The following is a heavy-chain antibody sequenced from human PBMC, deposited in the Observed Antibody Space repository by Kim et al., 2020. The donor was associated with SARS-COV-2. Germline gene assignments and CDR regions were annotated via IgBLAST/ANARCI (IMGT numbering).Heavy chain of an antibody. V-gene: IGHV4-59*13. CDR3: ARGRRDGYNYYYYYYGMDV. CDR1: GGSISSYY. CDR2: IYYSGST. J-gene: IGHJ6*02. D-gene: IGHD5-12*01. Sequence: SETLSLTCTVSGGSISSYYWSWIRQPPGKGLEWIGYIYYSGSTNYNPSLKSRVTISVDTSKNQFSLKLSSVTAADTAVYYCARGRRDGYNYYYYYYGMDVWGQGTTVTVSS.